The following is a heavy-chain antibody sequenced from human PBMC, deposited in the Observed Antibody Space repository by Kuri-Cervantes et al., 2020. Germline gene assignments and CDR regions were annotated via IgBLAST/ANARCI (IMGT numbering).Heavy chain of an antibody. CDR3: AREDFDWLSTYSSSWQKIGGYVTPVYFDY. D-gene: IGHD3-9*01. Sequence: LRLSCTVSGGSISSGGYYWSWIRQSPGRGLEWIGYIYYSGSTYYSPSLKSLITISVDTSKNQFSLKLSSVTAADTAAYYCAREDFDWLSTYSSSWQKIGGYVTPVYFDYWGQGTLVTVSS. CDR2: IYYSGST. CDR1: GGSISSGGYY. J-gene: IGHJ4*02. V-gene: IGHV4-31*01.